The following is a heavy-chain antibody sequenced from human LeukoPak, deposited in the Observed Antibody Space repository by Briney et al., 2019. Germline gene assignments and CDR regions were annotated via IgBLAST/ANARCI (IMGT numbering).Heavy chain of an antibody. CDR2: VYPGDSDT. J-gene: IGHJ4*02. CDR1: GYRFTRSW. CDR3: ARHTAAAGPIDF. V-gene: IGHV5-51*01. Sequence: GESLKISFNGSGYRFTRSWIGLVREMPGKGLELMGIVYPGDSDTKYSPSFQGQVTISADKSITTAYLQWSSLKASDTAIYYCARHTAAAGPIDFWGQGTLVTVSS. D-gene: IGHD6-13*01.